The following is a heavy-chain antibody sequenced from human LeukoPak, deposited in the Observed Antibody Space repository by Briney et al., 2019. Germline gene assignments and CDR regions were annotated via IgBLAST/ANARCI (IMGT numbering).Heavy chain of an antibody. J-gene: IGHJ6*04. CDR2: ISSSGSTI. V-gene: IGHV3-48*03. CDR1: GFTFSSYE. CDR3: AELGITMIGGV. D-gene: IGHD3-10*02. Sequence: GASLRLSCASSGFTFSSYEMNWVRQAPGKGLEWVSYISSSGSTIYYADSVKGRFTISRDNAKNSLYLQMNSLRAEDTAVYYCAELGITMIGGVWGKGTTVTISS.